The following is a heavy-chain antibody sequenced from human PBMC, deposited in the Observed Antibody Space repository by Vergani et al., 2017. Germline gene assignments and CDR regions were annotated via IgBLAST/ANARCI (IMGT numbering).Heavy chain of an antibody. V-gene: IGHV3-33*01. D-gene: IGHD1-1*01. CDR3: ARGGNEKRREN. J-gene: IGHJ4*02. Sequence: QVQLVESEGGVVQPGRSLTLSCVASGFTFSSHGLHWVRQAPGKGLEWVAVIWYDGSNKYYGDSVKGRFTISRDNSKNTLYLQMNSLRVEDTAVYYCARGGNEKRRENWGQGTLVT. CDR1: GFTFSSHG. CDR2: IWYDGSNK.